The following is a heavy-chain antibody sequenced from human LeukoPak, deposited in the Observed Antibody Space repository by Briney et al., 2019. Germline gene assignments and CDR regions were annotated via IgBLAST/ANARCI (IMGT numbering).Heavy chain of an antibody. CDR1: GYTLTELS. D-gene: IGHD6-13*01. V-gene: IGHV1-24*01. Sequence: GASVKGSCKVSGYTLTELSMHWVRQAPGKGLEWMGGFDPEDGETIYAQKFQGRVTMTEDTSTDTAYMELSSLRSEDTAVYYCATDLAIAAAGTGTTRDYWGQGTLVTVSS. J-gene: IGHJ4*02. CDR3: ATDLAIAAAGTGTTRDY. CDR2: FDPEDGET.